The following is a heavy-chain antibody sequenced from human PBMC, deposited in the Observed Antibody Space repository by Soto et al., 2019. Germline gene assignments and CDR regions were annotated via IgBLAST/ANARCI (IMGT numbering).Heavy chain of an antibody. CDR1: GYRFTNYW. V-gene: IGHV5-51*01. CDR3: ARAYCCGNPCYGLDY. D-gene: IGHD2-15*01. CDR2: IYPGDSDT. Sequence: RGESLKISCKGSGYRFTNYWIGWVRQMPGKGLEWMGIIYPGDSDTRYSPSFQGQVTISADKSINTAYLQWSSLKASDTAMYYCARAYCCGNPCYGLDYWSQGTYVIVSS. J-gene: IGHJ4*02.